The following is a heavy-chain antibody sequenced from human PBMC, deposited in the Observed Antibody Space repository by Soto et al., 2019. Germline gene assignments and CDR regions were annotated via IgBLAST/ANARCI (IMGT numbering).Heavy chain of an antibody. J-gene: IGHJ5*01. CDR2: FFNTGDT. CDR1: GFPISVHS. V-gene: IGHV3-53*01. CDR3: ATHDWLEP. Sequence: GGSLRISCAVSGFPISVHSMFCVRQAPGKGLEWVSLFFNTGDTYYADSVKGRFTISKDYSKNTLYLHMNNLRAEDTAVYFCATHDWLEPWGQGTLVTVSA.